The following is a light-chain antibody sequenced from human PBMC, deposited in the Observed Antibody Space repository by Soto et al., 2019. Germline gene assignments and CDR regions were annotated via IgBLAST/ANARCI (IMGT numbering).Light chain of an antibody. CDR3: QSYDSSLSRRWV. Sequence: QSVLTQPPSVSGAPGQRVTIACTGSSSNIGAGYPVHWYQQLPGTAPKLLVAGNRPSGVPDRFSVSKSGASASLAITGLQAEDEADYYCQSYDSSLSRRWVFGGGTKLTVL. V-gene: IGLV1-40*01. J-gene: IGLJ3*02. CDR2: G. CDR1: SSNIGAGYP.